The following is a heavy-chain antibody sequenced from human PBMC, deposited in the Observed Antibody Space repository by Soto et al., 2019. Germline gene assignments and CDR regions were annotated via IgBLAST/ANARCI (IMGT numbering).Heavy chain of an antibody. CDR1: GFTFSSYS. CDR2: ISSSSSTI. Sequence: GGSLRLSCAASGFTFSSYSMNWVRQAPGKGLEWVSYISSSSSTIYYADSVKGRFTISRDNAKNSLYLQMNSLRAEDTAVYYCASMLRYFDWLPFDIWGQGTMVTVSS. CDR3: ASMLRYFDWLPFDI. J-gene: IGHJ3*02. D-gene: IGHD3-9*01. V-gene: IGHV3-48*01.